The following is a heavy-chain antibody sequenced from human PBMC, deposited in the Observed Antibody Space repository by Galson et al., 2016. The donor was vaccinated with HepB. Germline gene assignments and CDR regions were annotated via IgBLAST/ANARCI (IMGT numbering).Heavy chain of an antibody. Sequence: SVKVSCKASGFTFTNSAVQWVRQTRGQRLEWIGWIVVGSGDTNYAQNFQERVTITWDMSTNTAYMELSSLRSEDTAVYYCAADYSFALIIAAAAPYFDYWGQGTLVTVSS. J-gene: IGHJ4*02. CDR2: IVVGSGDT. V-gene: IGHV1-58*01. CDR3: AADYSFALIIAAAAPYFDY. CDR1: GFTFTNSA. D-gene: IGHD6-6*01.